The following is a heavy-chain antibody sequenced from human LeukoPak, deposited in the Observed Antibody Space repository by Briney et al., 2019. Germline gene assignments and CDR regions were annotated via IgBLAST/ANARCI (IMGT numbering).Heavy chain of an antibody. J-gene: IGHJ4*02. CDR2: IYYSGST. CDR3: ARARYSSSWACDY. D-gene: IGHD6-13*01. CDR1: GGSISSYY. V-gene: IGHV4-59*01. Sequence: PSETLSLTCTVSGGSISSYYWSWIRQPPGKGLEWIGYIYYSGSTNYNPSLKSRVTISVDTSKDQFSLKLSSVTAADTAVYYCARARYSSSWACDYWGQGTLVTVSS.